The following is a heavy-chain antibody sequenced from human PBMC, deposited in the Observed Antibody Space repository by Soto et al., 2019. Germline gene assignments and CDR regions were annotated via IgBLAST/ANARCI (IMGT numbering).Heavy chain of an antibody. V-gene: IGHV1-69*01. J-gene: IGHJ5*02. CDR1: GGIFSRHA. CDR2: XXPKLGTV. Sequence: QVQLVQSGAEVKKTGSSVKVSCTISGGIFSRHAIDWVRQAPGQGLEWMGGXXPKLGTVIYAQNFQARVTISADELTXXXXXXXXXXXXXXXXXXXXXXXXXXXXXXXXXXXXQFDDWGQGSLVTVSS. CDR3: XXXXXXXXXXXXXXXXQFDD.